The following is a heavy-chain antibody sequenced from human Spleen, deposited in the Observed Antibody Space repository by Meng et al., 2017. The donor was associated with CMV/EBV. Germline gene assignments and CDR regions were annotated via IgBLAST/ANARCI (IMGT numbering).Heavy chain of an antibody. CDR3: AREKGEIAVAATGYYYHGLDV. V-gene: IGHV4-34*01. CDR1: GGSFSGYY. Sequence: SGSLRLSCAVYGGSFSGYYWSWIRQPRGKGLELVGEINHSGSTNSNPSLKSRVTISVDTSKNQFTLKLSSVTVADTAVHYCAREKGEIAVAATGYYYHGLDVWGQGTTVTVSS. D-gene: IGHD6-19*01. CDR2: INHSGST. J-gene: IGHJ6*02.